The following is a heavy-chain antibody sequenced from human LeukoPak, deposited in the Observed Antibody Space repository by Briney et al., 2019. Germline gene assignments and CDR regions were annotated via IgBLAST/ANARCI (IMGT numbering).Heavy chain of an antibody. CDR1: GXXIXXXY. Sequence: SETLSLTCSVSGXXIXXXYXXXXXXPXAXGLXWXGFFSYSGSTKYNPSLKSRVTMSVDTSKNQFSLKLSSVTAADTAVYYCARMYSGTSYYFDYWGQGTLVTVSS. J-gene: IGHJ4*02. CDR2: FSYSGST. V-gene: IGHV4-59*01. CDR3: ARMYSGTSYYFDY. D-gene: IGHD1-26*01.